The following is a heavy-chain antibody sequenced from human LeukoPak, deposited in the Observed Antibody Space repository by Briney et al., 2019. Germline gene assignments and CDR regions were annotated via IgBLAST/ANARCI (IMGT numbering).Heavy chain of an antibody. CDR2: ISDGGRPL. D-gene: IGHD2-8*01. Sequence: TGGSLRLSCVISGFTISTNYVNWVRQAPGKGLEWVSFISDGGRPLHYADSVKGRFTISRDNAKNSLYLQMNSLRDEDTAVYFCARRYCTPSSCYSDYWGQGALVTVSS. V-gene: IGHV3-11*01. J-gene: IGHJ4*02. CDR3: ARRYCTPSSCYSDY. CDR1: GFTISTNY.